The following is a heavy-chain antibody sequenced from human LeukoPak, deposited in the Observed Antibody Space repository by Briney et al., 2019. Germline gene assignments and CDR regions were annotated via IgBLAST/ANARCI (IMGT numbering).Heavy chain of an antibody. V-gene: IGHV1-2*02. CDR3: AREQTGTKTDWFDP. CDR2: INPNSGGT. J-gene: IGHJ5*02. Sequence: WASVKVSCKASGYTFTGYYMHWVRQAPGQGLEWMGWINPNSGGTNYAQKFQGRVTMTRDTSISTAYMELSRLRSDDTAVYYCAREQTGTKTDWFDPWGQGTLVTVSS. CDR1: GYTFTGYY. D-gene: IGHD1/OR15-1a*01.